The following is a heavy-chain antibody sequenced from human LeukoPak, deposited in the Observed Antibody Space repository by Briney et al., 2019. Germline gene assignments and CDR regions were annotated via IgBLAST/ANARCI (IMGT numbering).Heavy chain of an antibody. Sequence: ASVKVSCKASGYTFTTYGISWVRQAPGQGLEWMGWIAAYTGNTNSAQNLQGRVTMTTDTSTRTAYMELRSLRSDDTAVYYCVRAAAIAVAGDYWGQGTLVTVSS. V-gene: IGHV1-18*01. J-gene: IGHJ4*02. D-gene: IGHD6-19*01. CDR2: IAAYTGNT. CDR3: VRAAAIAVAGDY. CDR1: GYTFTTYG.